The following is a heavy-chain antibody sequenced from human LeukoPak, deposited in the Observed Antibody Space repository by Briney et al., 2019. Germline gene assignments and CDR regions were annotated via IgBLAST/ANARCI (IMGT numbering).Heavy chain of an antibody. CDR2: TNPSDDST. Sequence: ASVKVSCKASGYTSNSSYMHWVRQAPGQGLEWMGITNPSDDSTRYAQKFQGRVTMTTDTSTSTAHLEMRSLRPDDTAVYYCARETIEAFDVWGQGTMVTVSS. D-gene: IGHD4/OR15-4a*01. V-gene: IGHV1-46*02. J-gene: IGHJ3*01. CDR1: GYTSNSSY. CDR3: ARETIEAFDV.